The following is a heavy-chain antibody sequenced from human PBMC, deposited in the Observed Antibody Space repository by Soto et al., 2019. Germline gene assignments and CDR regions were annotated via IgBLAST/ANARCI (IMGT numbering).Heavy chain of an antibody. CDR1: GFTFSSYA. D-gene: IGHD3-3*01. CDR3: ARDRMENERFLEWLYGMDV. CDR2: ISYDGSNK. Sequence: QVQLVESGGGVVQPGRSLRLSCAASGFTFSSYAMHWVRQAPGKGLEWVAVISYDGSNKYYADSVKGRFTISRDNSKNKMYLQMNSLRAEDTAVYYCARDRMENERFLEWLYGMDVWGQGTTVTVSS. V-gene: IGHV3-30-3*01. J-gene: IGHJ6*02.